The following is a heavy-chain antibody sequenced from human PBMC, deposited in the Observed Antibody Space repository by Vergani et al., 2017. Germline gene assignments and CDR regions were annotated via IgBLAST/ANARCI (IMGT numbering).Heavy chain of an antibody. D-gene: IGHD3-10*01. CDR3: ARVYGSGSSNNAFDI. CDR1: GFTFSSYW. CDR2: INSDGSST. J-gene: IGHJ3*02. V-gene: IGHV3-74*01. Sequence: EVQLVESGGGLVQPGGSLRLSCAASGFTFSSYWMNWVRQAPGKGLVWFSRINSDGSSTSYADSVKGRFTISRDNAKNTLYLQMNSLRAEDTAVYYCARVYGSGSSNNAFDIWGQGTMVTVSS.